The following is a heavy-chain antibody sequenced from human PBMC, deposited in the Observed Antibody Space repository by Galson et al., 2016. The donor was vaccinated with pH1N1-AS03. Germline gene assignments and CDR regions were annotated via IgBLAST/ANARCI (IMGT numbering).Heavy chain of an antibody. CDR3: AGFRSSWNFYYGLDV. CDR2: INHSGDT. J-gene: IGHJ6*02. D-gene: IGHD6-13*01. Sequence: LSLTCAVYGGSISDYYWTWIRQAPGKGLEWIGEINHSGDTTHNPSLEGRVTISADTSTSQFSLKVTSVTAADTAVHYCAGFRSSWNFYYGLDVWGQGTTVAVSS. V-gene: IGHV4-34*01. CDR1: GGSISDYY.